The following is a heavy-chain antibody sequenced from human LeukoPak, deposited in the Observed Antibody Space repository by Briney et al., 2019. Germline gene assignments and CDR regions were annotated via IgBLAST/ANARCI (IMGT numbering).Heavy chain of an antibody. V-gene: IGHV3-30*18. CDR3: AKDFRGALDAFDI. D-gene: IGHD3-10*01. CDR1: GFTFSNYG. Sequence: GGSLRLSCAASGFTFSNYGMHWVRQAPGKGLEWVAFISYDRSNKYYADSVKGRFAISRDNSKNTLYLQMNSLRAEDTAVYYCAKDFRGALDAFDIWGQGTMVTVSS. J-gene: IGHJ3*02. CDR2: ISYDRSNK.